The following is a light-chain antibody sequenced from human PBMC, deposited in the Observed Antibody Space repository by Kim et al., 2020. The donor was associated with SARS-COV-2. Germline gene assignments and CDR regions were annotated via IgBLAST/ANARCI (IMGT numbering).Light chain of an antibody. J-gene: IGKJ1*01. CDR1: QGIGNS. CDR2: AAS. CDR3: QQYYHPPLT. V-gene: IGKV1-NL1*01. Sequence: ASARDRVTVTCRASQGIGNSLAWYQQRPGQAPKLLLYAASKLESGVPSRFSGSGSGTDYTLTISSLQPEDFATYYCQQYYHPPLTFGQGTKVDIK.